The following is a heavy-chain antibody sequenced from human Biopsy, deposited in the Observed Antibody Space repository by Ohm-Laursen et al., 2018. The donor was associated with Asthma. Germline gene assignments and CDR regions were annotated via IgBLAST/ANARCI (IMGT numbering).Heavy chain of an antibody. CDR1: GDAMSTSGSY. CDR3: ARAVSSSSYWYFDL. Sequence: GTLSLTCIVSGDAMSTSGSYWGWIRQSPGKGLEWIGSIYYSGRTYYNPSLESRVTISADTSKNHFSLKVTSVAAADTAVYYCARAVSSSSYWYFDLWGRGDLVTVSS. CDR2: IYYSGRT. J-gene: IGHJ2*01. V-gene: IGHV4-39*02. D-gene: IGHD6-6*01.